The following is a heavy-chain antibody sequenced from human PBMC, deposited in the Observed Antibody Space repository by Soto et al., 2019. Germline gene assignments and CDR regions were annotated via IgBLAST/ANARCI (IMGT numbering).Heavy chain of an antibody. D-gene: IGHD1-26*01. CDR3: ARPRSIGEHQPAFIS. J-gene: IGHJ4*02. V-gene: IGHV3-30*04. CDR2: ISYDGSDT. Sequence: QVHLVESGGGVVHPGTSLRLSCAASGFTFSNFAMNWVRQAPGKGLEWVAFISYDGSDTYNADSVKGRFTVSRDNSNSALYLEMNGLRAEDTAVYFCARPRSIGEHQPAFISWGQGALVTVSS. CDR1: GFTFSNFA.